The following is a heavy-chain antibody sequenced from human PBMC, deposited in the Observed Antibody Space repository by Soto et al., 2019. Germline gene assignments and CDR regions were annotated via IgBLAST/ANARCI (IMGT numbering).Heavy chain of an antibody. CDR3: ARDPVSAVAASV. CDR2: INAGNGNT. J-gene: IGHJ4*02. CDR1: GYTFTSYG. V-gene: IGHV1-3*01. Sequence: ASVKVSCKASGYTFTSYGIHWVRQAPGQRLEWTGWINAGNGNTKYSEKFQGRVTITADESTSTAYMELSSLRSEDTAVYYCARDPVSAVAASVWGQGTLVTVSS. D-gene: IGHD6-19*01.